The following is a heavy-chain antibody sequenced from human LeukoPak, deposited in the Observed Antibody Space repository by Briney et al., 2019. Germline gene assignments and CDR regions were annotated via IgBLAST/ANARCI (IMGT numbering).Heavy chain of an antibody. Sequence: ASVKVSSKAYGYTFTGYYMHWVRQAPGQGLEWMGWINPNSGGTNYAQKFQGRVTMTRDTSISTAYMELSRLRSDDTAVYYCARGTNDILTGYYIDYWGQGTLVTVSS. J-gene: IGHJ4*02. V-gene: IGHV1-2*02. CDR1: GYTFTGYY. CDR2: INPNSGGT. CDR3: ARGTNDILTGYYIDY. D-gene: IGHD3-9*01.